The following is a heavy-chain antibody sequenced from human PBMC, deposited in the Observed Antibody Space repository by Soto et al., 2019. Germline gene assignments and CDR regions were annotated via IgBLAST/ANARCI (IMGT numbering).Heavy chain of an antibody. Sequence: PGGSLRLSCAASGFTFSSYGMHWVRQAPGKGLEWVAVISYDGSNKYYADSVKGRFTISRDNSKNTLYLQMNSLRAEDTAVYYCARFGTALDYWGQGTLVTV. V-gene: IGHV3-30*03. CDR2: ISYDGSNK. CDR1: GFTFSSYG. D-gene: IGHD3-16*01. J-gene: IGHJ4*02. CDR3: ARFGTALDY.